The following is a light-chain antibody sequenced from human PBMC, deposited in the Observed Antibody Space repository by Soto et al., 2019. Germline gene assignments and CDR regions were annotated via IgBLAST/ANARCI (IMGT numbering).Light chain of an antibody. CDR1: QSISGT. Sequence: DIQMTQSPSTLSASVGDRVIITCRASQSISGTLAWYQQKLGKASKLLLSGASSLGGGVTSRFSGSGSGTEFAITIRSLQPDDFATYYCQHYDTYSRTFGQGTKVDSK. J-gene: IGKJ1*01. CDR2: GAS. V-gene: IGKV1-5*01. CDR3: QHYDTYSRT.